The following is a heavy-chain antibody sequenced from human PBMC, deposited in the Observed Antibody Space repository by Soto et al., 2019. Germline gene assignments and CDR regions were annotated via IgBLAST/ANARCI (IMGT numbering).Heavy chain of an antibody. D-gene: IGHD3-22*01. CDR1: GYTFTSYY. CDR3: ARPLGVYYDSSGYYYALDY. J-gene: IGHJ4*02. CDR2: INPSGGST. V-gene: IGHV1-46*01. Sequence: ASVKVSCKASGYTFTSYYMHWVRQAPGQGLEWMGIINPSGGSTSYAQKFQGRVTMTRDTSTSTVYMELSSLRSEDTAVYYCARPLGVYYDSSGYYYALDYWGQGTLVTVS.